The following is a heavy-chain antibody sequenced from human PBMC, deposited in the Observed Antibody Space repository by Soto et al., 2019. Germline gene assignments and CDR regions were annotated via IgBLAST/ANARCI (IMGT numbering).Heavy chain of an antibody. Sequence: TGGSLRLSCAASGFTFSSYWMSWVRQAPGKGLEWVANIKQDGSEKYYVDSVKGRFTISRDNAKNPLYLQMNSLRAEDTAVYYCARDMVVVAAENWFDPWGQGTLVTVSS. D-gene: IGHD2-15*01. V-gene: IGHV3-7*01. CDR2: IKQDGSEK. CDR3: ARDMVVVAAENWFDP. CDR1: GFTFSSYW. J-gene: IGHJ5*02.